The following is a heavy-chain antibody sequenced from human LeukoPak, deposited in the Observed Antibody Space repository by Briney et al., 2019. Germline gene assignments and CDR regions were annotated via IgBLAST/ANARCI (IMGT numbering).Heavy chain of an antibody. D-gene: IGHD5-18*01. CDR1: GGSVSSYY. V-gene: IGHV4-59*02. CDR2: IYYSGST. Sequence: SGTLSLTCAVSGGSVSSYYWSWIRQPPGKGLEWSGYIYYSGSTNYNPSLKSRVTISVDTSKNQFSLKLSSVTAADTAVYYCARTTEGGYTYDYFYYYYMDVWGKGTTVTISS. J-gene: IGHJ6*03. CDR3: ARTTEGGYTYDYFYYYYMDV.